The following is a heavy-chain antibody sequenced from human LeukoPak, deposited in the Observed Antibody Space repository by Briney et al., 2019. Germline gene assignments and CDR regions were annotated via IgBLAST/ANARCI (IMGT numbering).Heavy chain of an antibody. D-gene: IGHD5-24*01. Sequence: SETLSLTCDVSGYSISSGYYWGWIRQPPGKGLEWIGSIYHSGTTYYNPSLKSRVTISVDTSKHQFSLRLTSVTAADTAVYSYPRHGSRVEAPPYDYWGQGTLVTVSS. V-gene: IGHV4-38-2*01. CDR3: PRHGSRVEAPPYDY. J-gene: IGHJ4*02. CDR1: GYSISSGYY. CDR2: IYHSGTT.